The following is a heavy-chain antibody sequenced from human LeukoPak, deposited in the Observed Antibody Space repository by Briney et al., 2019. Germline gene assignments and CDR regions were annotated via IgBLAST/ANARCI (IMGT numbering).Heavy chain of an antibody. Sequence: GGSLRLSCAASGFTFSSYEMNWVRQAPGKGLEWVSYISSSGRTIYYADSVKGRFTISRDNAKNSLYLQMNSLRAEDTAVYYCARDRLYSSYYFDYWGQGTLVTV. CDR1: GFTFSSYE. V-gene: IGHV3-48*03. CDR2: ISSSGRTI. CDR3: ARDRLYSSYYFDY. J-gene: IGHJ4*02. D-gene: IGHD6-6*01.